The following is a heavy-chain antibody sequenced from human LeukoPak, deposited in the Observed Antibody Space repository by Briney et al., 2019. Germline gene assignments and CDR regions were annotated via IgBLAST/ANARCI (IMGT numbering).Heavy chain of an antibody. D-gene: IGHD5-24*01. Sequence: SGGSLRLSCAASGFTFSSYAMHWVRQAPGKGLEWVAVISYDGSNKYYADSVKGRFTISRDNSKNTLYLQMNSLRAEDTAVYYCAKGVMAGGGYYYGMDVWGQGTTVTVSS. CDR3: AKGVMAGGGYYYGMDV. J-gene: IGHJ6*02. V-gene: IGHV3-30-3*01. CDR1: GFTFSSYA. CDR2: ISYDGSNK.